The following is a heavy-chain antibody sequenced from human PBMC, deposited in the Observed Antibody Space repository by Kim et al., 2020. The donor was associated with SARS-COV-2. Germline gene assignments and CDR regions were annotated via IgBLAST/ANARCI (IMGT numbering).Heavy chain of an antibody. Sequence: GGSLRLSCEASGFNMSDYVMTWVRQAPGKGLEWVSTISESGRTIFYADSVKGRFTISRDNSKNILYLQVDHLRGEDTAVYYCEKRSLAKRGQGTLGTASS. D-gene: IGHD3-10*01. CDR3: EKRSLAK. J-gene: IGHJ4*02. V-gene: IGHV3-23*01. CDR2: ISESGRTI. CDR1: GFNMSDYV.